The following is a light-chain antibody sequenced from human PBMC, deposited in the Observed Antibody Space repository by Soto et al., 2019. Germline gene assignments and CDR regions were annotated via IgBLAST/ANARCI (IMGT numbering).Light chain of an antibody. CDR2: DND. Sequence: QSVSTQPPSVSAAPGQKVTISCSGSSSNIGNNYVSWYQHLPGAAPKLLIYDNDKRSSGIPDRFSGSKSGTSATLDITGLQTGDEADYYCGTWDSTLSGVFGTGTKLTVL. J-gene: IGLJ1*01. V-gene: IGLV1-51*01. CDR3: GTWDSTLSGV. CDR1: SSNIGNNY.